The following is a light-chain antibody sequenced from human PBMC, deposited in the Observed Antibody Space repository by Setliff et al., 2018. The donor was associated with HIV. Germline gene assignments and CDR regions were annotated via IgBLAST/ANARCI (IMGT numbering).Light chain of an antibody. J-gene: IGLJ1*01. V-gene: IGLV3-21*04. CDR3: QVWDSSSDPPCV. Sequence: SYELTQPPSVSVAPGKTARITCGGDNIGSKSVHWYQQRPGQAPVVVIYYDSDRPSGIPERFSGSNSGNTATLTISRVEAGDEADYYCQVWDSSSDPPCVVANGTKV. CDR1: NIGSKS. CDR2: YDS.